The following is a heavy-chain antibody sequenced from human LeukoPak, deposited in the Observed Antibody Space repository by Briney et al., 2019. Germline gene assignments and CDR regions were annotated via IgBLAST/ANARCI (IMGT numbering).Heavy chain of an antibody. J-gene: IGHJ4*02. CDR1: GYTFTSYY. CDR2: INPSGGST. D-gene: IGHD3-22*01. CDR3: AGGAYYDSSGYYYYGY. Sequence: VGSVKVSCKASGYTFTSYYMHWVRQAPGQGLEWMGIINPSGGSTSYAQKFQGRVTMTRDMSTSTVYMELSSLRSEDTAVYYCAGGAYYDSSGYYYYGYWGQGTLVTVSS. V-gene: IGHV1-46*01.